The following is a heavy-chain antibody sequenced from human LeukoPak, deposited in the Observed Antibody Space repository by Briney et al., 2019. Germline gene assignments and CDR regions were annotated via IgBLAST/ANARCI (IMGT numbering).Heavy chain of an antibody. V-gene: IGHV3-23*01. CDR2: ISGSGGST. CDR3: AKAQSGGGFDY. CDR1: GFTFSSSW. D-gene: IGHD3-3*01. Sequence: PGGSLRLSCAASGFTFSSSWMTWVRQAPGKGLEWVSAISGSGGSTYYADSVKGRFTISRDNSKNTLYLQMNSLRAEDTAVYYCAKAQSGGGFDYWGQGTLVTVSS. J-gene: IGHJ4*02.